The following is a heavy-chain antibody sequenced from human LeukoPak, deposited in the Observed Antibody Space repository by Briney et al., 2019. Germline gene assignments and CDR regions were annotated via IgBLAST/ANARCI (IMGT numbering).Heavy chain of an antibody. CDR2: LYHSGSA. J-gene: IGHJ3*02. Sequence: SETLSLTCDVSDYSIRSGYYWGWIRQPPGKGLEWIGSLYHSGSAYYSPSLKSRVTISLDTSNNELSLRLSSVTAADTAIYYCVRQNIVVVVAATPGAFDIWGQGTLVTASS. CDR1: DYSIRSGYY. CDR3: VRQNIVVVVAATPGAFDI. V-gene: IGHV4-38-2*01. D-gene: IGHD2-15*01.